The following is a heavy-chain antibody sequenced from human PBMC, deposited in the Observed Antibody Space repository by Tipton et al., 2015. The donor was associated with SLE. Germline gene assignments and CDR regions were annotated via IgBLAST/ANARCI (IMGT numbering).Heavy chain of an antibody. V-gene: IGHV4-59*11. D-gene: IGHD6-19*01. Sequence: TLSLTCTVSGGSISSHYWSWIRQPPGKGLEWIGYIYYSGSTNYNPSLKSRVTISVDTSKNQFSLKLSSVTAADTAVYYCASGYSSAPDAFDIWGQGTMVTVSS. CDR3: ASGYSSAPDAFDI. CDR1: GGSISSHY. J-gene: IGHJ3*02. CDR2: IYYSGST.